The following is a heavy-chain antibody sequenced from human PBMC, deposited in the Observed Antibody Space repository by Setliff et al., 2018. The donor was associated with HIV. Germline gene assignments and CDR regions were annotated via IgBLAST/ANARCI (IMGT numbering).Heavy chain of an antibody. V-gene: IGHV7-4-1*02. J-gene: IGHJ6*02. CDR2: INTNTGNP. CDR1: GYTFTTYS. CDR3: ARAAYYNGLDV. D-gene: IGHD3-10*01. Sequence: ASVKVSCKASGYTFTTYSMNWVRQAPGQGLEWMGWINTNTGNPTYAHGFTGRFVFSLDTSVSTAYLQITSLKAEDTAVYYCARAAYYNGLDVWGQGTTVTVSS.